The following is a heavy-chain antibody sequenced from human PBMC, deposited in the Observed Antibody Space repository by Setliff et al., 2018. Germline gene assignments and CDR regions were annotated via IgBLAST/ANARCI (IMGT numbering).Heavy chain of an antibody. D-gene: IGHD3-3*01. CDR1: GFTFSDYY. CDR2: ISSSGSTI. J-gene: IGHJ4*02. Sequence: GGSLRLSCAASGFTFSDYYMSWIRQAPGKGLEWVSYISSSGSTIYYADSVKGRFTISRDNARNSLYLQMNSLRAEDTAVYYCARDGGGYNFWSGYTRDYVDYWGQGTLVTVSS. V-gene: IGHV3-11*04. CDR3: ARDGGGYNFWSGYTRDYVDY.